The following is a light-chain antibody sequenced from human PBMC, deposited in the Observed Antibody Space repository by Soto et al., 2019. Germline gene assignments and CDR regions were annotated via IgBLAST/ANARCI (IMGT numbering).Light chain of an antibody. CDR1: QSFGSAY. Sequence: EIVLTQSPGTLSLSPGERATLSCRASQSFGSAYVGWDQQKPGQAPRLLLFGASRVATGIPDRFSGSGSGTNFTLTIIKVEPEDAAVYYCQHYGRSPSFGRGTKVEIK. J-gene: IGKJ1*01. CDR3: QHYGRSPS. CDR2: GAS. V-gene: IGKV3-20*01.